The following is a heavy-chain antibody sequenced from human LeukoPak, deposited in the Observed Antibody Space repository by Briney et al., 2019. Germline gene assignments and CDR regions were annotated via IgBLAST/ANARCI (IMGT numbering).Heavy chain of an antibody. CDR2: MSYSGST. J-gene: IGHJ4*02. CDR3: ARGGPSSFDY. CDR1: GGSISSYY. D-gene: IGHD6-6*01. V-gene: IGHV4-59*01. Sequence: PSETLSLTCTVSGGSISSYYWSWIRQPPGKGLEWVAYMSYSGSTNYNPSLKSRVAISVDTSKNQFSLNLTSVTAADTAVYYCARGGPSSFDYWGQGPLVTVSS.